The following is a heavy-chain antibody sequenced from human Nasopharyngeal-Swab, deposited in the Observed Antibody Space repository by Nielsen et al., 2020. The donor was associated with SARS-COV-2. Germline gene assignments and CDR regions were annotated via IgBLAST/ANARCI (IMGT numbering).Heavy chain of an antibody. CDR1: GFIFSSYA. CDR3: ARAEVAGTWTALGAYYYYGMDV. CDR2: ISYDGSNK. J-gene: IGHJ6*02. V-gene: IGHV3-30*04. D-gene: IGHD6-19*01. Sequence: GESLKISCAASGFIFSSYAMHWVRQAPGKGLEWVAVISYDGSNKYYADSVKGRFTISRDNSKNTLYLQMNSLRAEDTAVYYCARAEVAGTWTALGAYYYYGMDVWGQGTTVTVSS.